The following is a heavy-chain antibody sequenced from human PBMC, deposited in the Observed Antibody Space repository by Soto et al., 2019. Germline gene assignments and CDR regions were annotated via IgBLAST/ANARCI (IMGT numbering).Heavy chain of an antibody. J-gene: IGHJ4*02. V-gene: IGHV3-30*18. CDR3: AKEGLGRWLQSYYCDY. CDR2: TSNDGSHK. D-gene: IGHD5-12*01. Sequence: QVQLVESGGGVVQPGRSLRLSCAASGFTFSSYGMHWVRQAPGKGLEWVAVTSNDGSHKYYADSVKGRFTISRDNSKNTLNLQMSRLIGEDTAVYYCAKEGLGRWLQSYYCDYWGKGTLVTVYS. CDR1: GFTFSSYG.